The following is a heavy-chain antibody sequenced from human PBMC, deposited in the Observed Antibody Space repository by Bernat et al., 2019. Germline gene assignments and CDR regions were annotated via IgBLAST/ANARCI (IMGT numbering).Heavy chain of an antibody. CDR1: GGSISSSY. CDR3: ARVQRGWGVVSWEYSYYMDV. V-gene: IGHV4-59*01. CDR2: IYHSGST. D-gene: IGHD3-3*01. Sequence: QVQLQESGPGLVKPSETLSLTCSVSGGSISSSYWSWIRQPPGKGLEWIGFIYHSGSTNYNPTLTSQVTISIVTSKNQSSLKLSSVTAADAAVYYCARVQRGWGVVSWEYSYYMDVWGTGTTVTVSS. J-gene: IGHJ6*03.